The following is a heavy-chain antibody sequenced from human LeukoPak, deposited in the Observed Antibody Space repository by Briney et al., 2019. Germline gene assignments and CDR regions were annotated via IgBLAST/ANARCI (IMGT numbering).Heavy chain of an antibody. Sequence: PSETLSLTCTVSGGSISGSYWNCIRQPPGKGLEWIGNMYNSGTTDYNPALKSRVTISLDTSKNQISLKLSSVTAADTAVYFCARDKSPYWYFDLWGRGTLVTVSS. CDR2: MYNSGTT. J-gene: IGHJ2*01. V-gene: IGHV4-59*01. CDR3: ARDKSPYWYFDL. CDR1: GGSISGSY.